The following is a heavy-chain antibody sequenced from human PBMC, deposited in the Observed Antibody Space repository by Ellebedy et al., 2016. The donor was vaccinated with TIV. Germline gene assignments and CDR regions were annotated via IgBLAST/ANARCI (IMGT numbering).Heavy chain of an antibody. CDR1: GFTFSRSG. J-gene: IGHJ4*02. Sequence: PGGSLRLSCAASGFTFSRSGMHWVRQAPGKGLDWVAIIWYDGSIQYYADSVKGRFTISRDNSKNTLYLQMNSLRAEDTAVYYCVRGAGSYHFDYWGQGTLVTV. CDR3: VRGAGSYHFDY. D-gene: IGHD1-26*01. CDR2: IWYDGSIQ. V-gene: IGHV3-33*01.